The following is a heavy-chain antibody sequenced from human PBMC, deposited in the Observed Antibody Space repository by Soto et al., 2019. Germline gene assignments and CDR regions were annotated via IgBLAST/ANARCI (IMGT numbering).Heavy chain of an antibody. CDR2: IIPIFGTA. CDR3: ARDVRGGRFGELSSWFDP. V-gene: IGHV1-69*13. CDR1: GGTFSSYA. J-gene: IGHJ5*02. D-gene: IGHD3-10*01. Sequence: ASVKVSCKASGGTFSSYAISWVRQAPGQGLEWMGGIIPIFGTANYAQKFQGRVTITADESTSTAYMELSSLRSEDTAVYYCARDVRGGRFGELSSWFDPWGQGTLVTVSS.